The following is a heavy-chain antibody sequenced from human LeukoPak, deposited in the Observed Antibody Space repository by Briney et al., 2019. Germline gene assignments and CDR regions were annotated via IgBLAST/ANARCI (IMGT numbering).Heavy chain of an antibody. CDR2: ISSSGSTI. CDR1: GFTFSGYE. CDR3: ARVRGNVDTAMVTLDY. Sequence: GGSLRLSCAASGFTFSGYEMNWVRQAPGKGLEWVSYISSSGSTIYYADSVKGRFTISRDNAKNSLYLQMNSLRAEDTALYYCARVRGNVDTAMVTLDYWGQGTLVTVSS. J-gene: IGHJ4*02. V-gene: IGHV3-48*03. D-gene: IGHD5-18*01.